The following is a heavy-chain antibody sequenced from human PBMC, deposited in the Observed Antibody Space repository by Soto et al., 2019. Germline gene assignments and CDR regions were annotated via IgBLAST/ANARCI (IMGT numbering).Heavy chain of an antibody. V-gene: IGHV3-23*01. CDR3: AKARRVAASIASACLD. CDR2: ISGSGGST. J-gene: IGHJ4*02. D-gene: IGHD2-15*01. Sequence: GGSMRLSCAASGFTFSSYAMSWVRQDTGKGLEWVSAISGSGGSTYYADSVKGRFTISRDNSKNTLYLQMNSLRAEDTAVYYCAKARRVAASIASACLDWGQGTLVTVSS. CDR1: GFTFSSYA.